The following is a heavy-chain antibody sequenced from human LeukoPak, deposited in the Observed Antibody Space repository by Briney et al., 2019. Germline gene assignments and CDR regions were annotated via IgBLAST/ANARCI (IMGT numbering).Heavy chain of an antibody. CDR2: ISGSGGST. CDR1: GFTFSSYA. CDR3: AKSAVASYYYDSRGYYYFDY. Sequence: GGSLRLSCAASGFTFSSYAMSWVRQAPGKGLEWVSAISGSGGSTYYADSVKGRFTISRDNSKNTLYLQMNSLRAEDTAVYYCAKSAVASYYYDSRGYYYFDYWGQGTLVTVSS. V-gene: IGHV3-23*01. D-gene: IGHD3-22*01. J-gene: IGHJ4*02.